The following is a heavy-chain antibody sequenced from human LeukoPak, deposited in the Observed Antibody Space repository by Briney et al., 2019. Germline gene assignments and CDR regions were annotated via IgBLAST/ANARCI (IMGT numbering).Heavy chain of an antibody. Sequence: SETLSLTCTVSGGSISGYYWSWIRQPPGKGLEWIGYIYYSGSTNYNPSLKSRVTISVDTSKNQFSLKLSSVTAADTAVYYCATHDSSGSDWYFDLWGRGTLVTVSS. CDR2: IYYSGST. CDR3: ATHDSSGSDWYFDL. J-gene: IGHJ2*01. CDR1: GGSISGYY. D-gene: IGHD3-22*01. V-gene: IGHV4-59*08.